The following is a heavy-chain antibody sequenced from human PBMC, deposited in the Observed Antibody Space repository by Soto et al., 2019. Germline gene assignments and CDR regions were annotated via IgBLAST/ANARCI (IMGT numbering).Heavy chain of an antibody. V-gene: IGHV1-18*01. CDR3: ASFNCSGGSCYSDY. D-gene: IGHD2-15*01. CDR2: ISAYNGNT. J-gene: IGHJ4*02. CDR1: GYTFTSYG. Sequence: GASVKVSCKASGYTFTSYGISWVRQAPGQGLEWMGWISAYNGNTNYAQKLQGRVTMTTDTSTSTAYMELRSLRSDDTAVYYCASFNCSGGSCYSDYWGQGTLVTVSS.